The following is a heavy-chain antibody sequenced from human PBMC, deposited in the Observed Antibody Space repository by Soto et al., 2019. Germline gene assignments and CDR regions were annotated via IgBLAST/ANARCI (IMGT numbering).Heavy chain of an antibody. J-gene: IGHJ4*02. Sequence: EVQLLESGGALVQPGGSLRLSCAASGFTFSSHAMSWVRQAPGKGLEWVSSISGSGGSRYYADSVNGRFTMSRDNSKNTLYLQMNSLRGEDTAIYYCAKAAALWFGERGFDYWGQGTLVTVSS. CDR2: ISGSGGSR. CDR3: AKAAALWFGERGFDY. D-gene: IGHD3-10*01. CDR1: GFTFSSHA. V-gene: IGHV3-23*01.